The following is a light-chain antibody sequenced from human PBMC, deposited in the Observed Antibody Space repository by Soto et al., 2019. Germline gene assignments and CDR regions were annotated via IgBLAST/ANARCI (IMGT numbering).Light chain of an antibody. CDR2: DTT. J-gene: IGLJ3*02. CDR1: TGAVTSSHW. Sequence: QAVVTQEPSVTVSPGGTVTLTCGANTGAVTSSHWPYWFQQKPGQAPRTLIYDTTKRCSWTPARFSGSLLGGKAALTLSGAQPEDEADYHCLLCDIAGPVMFGGGTKLTVL. CDR3: LLCDIAGPVM. V-gene: IGLV7-46*01.